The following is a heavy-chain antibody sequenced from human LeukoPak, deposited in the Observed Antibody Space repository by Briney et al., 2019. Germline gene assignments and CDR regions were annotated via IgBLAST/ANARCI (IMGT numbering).Heavy chain of an antibody. V-gene: IGHV3-30*04. CDR3: ARDRSSGRGRNYFDY. Sequence: WRCLRLSCAASGFTIRSYAMHWVRQAPSKGLEREAVISYDGSNKYYADSVKGRFTISRDNSKNTLYLQKNSLRAEDTAVYYCARDRSSGRGRNYFDYWGQGTLVTVSS. CDR1: GFTIRSYA. D-gene: IGHD6-25*01. J-gene: IGHJ4*02. CDR2: ISYDGSNK.